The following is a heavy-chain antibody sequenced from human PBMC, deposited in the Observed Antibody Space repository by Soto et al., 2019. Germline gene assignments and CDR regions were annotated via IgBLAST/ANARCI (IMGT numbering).Heavy chain of an antibody. Sequence: EVQLVESGGGLVQPGGSLRLSCAASGFTFSTCWMTWVRQAPGKGLEWVANIKQDGSEKYYVDSVKGRFTISRDNAKNSFYLQMNSLRVEDTAVYYCARVNSGDDVGLAAAAAKEIDYWGQGTLVTVSS. J-gene: IGHJ4*02. D-gene: IGHD5-12*01. V-gene: IGHV3-7*01. CDR1: GFTFSTCW. CDR3: ARVNSGDDVGLAAAAAKEIDY. CDR2: IKQDGSEK.